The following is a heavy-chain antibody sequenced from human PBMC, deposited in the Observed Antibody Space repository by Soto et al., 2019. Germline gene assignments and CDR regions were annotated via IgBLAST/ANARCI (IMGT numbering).Heavy chain of an antibody. CDR1: GGSVSDKTYY. CDR2: VYYSVTT. V-gene: IGHV4-61*01. D-gene: IGHD4-17*01. J-gene: IGHJ4*02. Sequence: SATLSLTCSVSGGSVSDKTYYWSWIRQPPGKRLEWIGYVYYSVTTNYNPSLKSRVTISVDLSKNQFSLGLSSVTTADTALYYCARTTAVPNTLRSRYFFDYWGQGTLVTVSS. CDR3: ARTTAVPNTLRSRYFFDY.